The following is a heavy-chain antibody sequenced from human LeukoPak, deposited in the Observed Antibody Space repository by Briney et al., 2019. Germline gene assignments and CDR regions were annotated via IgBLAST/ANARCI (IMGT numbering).Heavy chain of an antibody. CDR3: ARIPYSSSLTDAFDI. CDR1: GFTFSAYG. V-gene: IGHV3-21*01. CDR2: VSGSGGST. Sequence: GGSLRLSCAASGFTFSAYGMHWVRQAPGKGLEWVSTVSGSGGSTYYAGSVKGRFTISRDNAKNSLFLQMNSLRGEDTAVYYCARIPYSSSLTDAFDIWGQGTMVTVYS. J-gene: IGHJ3*02. D-gene: IGHD6-6*01.